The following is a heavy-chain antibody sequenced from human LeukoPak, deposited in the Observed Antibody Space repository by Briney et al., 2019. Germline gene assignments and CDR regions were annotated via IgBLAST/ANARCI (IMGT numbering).Heavy chain of an antibody. Sequence: SETLSLTCAVYGGSFSGYYWSWIRQPPVKGLEWIGEINHSGSTNYNPSLRSRVTISVDTSKNQFSLKLSSVTAADTAVYYCARGAYDILTGYSIDPADYYYYGMDVWGQGTTVTVSS. CDR1: GGSFSGYY. CDR3: ARGAYDILTGYSIDPADYYYYGMDV. J-gene: IGHJ6*02. D-gene: IGHD3-9*01. V-gene: IGHV4-34*01. CDR2: INHSGST.